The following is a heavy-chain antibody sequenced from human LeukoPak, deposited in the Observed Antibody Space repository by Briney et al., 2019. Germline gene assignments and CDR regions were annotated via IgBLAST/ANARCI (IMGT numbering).Heavy chain of an antibody. CDR2: IRYSGSA. D-gene: IGHD3-22*01. Sequence: HPSETLSLTCTVSGDSISTYYWSWIRQPPGKRLEWIGYIRYSGSANYNPSLRSRVTISIDTSKNQFSLKLSPVTAADTAVYHCARLVYDSRGYYFDYWGQGTLVTVSS. CDR3: ARLVYDSRGYYFDY. J-gene: IGHJ4*02. V-gene: IGHV4-59*08. CDR1: GDSISTYY.